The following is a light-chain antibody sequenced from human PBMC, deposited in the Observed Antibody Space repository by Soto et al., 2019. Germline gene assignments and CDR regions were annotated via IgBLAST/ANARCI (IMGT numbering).Light chain of an antibody. V-gene: IGKV3-11*01. CDR3: HYRRIWPPGAT. CDR2: DAS. Sequence: EIVLTQSPVTLSLSPGERATLSCRASQSINNYLAWYQQKPGQPPRLLIYDASNRATAIPVRFSGSGSGTDFTLTISSLEPEDSAVYYCHYRRIWPPGATFGGGTKVEIK. CDR1: QSINNY. J-gene: IGKJ4*01.